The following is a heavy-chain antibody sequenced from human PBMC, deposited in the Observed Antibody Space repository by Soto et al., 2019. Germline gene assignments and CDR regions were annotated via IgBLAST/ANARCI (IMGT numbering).Heavy chain of an antibody. CDR3: AKGGSVLG. Sequence: QVQLVESGGGVVQPGRSLRLSCAASGFSFSTYGRHWVRQTPGKGLEWVATISSDGNNKYYADSVRGRFTFSRDNSKNTLYLQMNSLRAEDTAVYYCAKGGSVLGWGQGTLVTVSS. V-gene: IGHV3-30*18. CDR2: ISSDGNNK. J-gene: IGHJ4*02. D-gene: IGHD3-10*01. CDR1: GFSFSTYG.